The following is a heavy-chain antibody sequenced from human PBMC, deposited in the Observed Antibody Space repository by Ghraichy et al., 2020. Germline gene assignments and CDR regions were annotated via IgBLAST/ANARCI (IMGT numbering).Heavy chain of an antibody. CDR1: GFTFSSYG. CDR2: ISDDGSNR. D-gene: IGHD5-24*01. V-gene: IGHV3-30*18. Sequence: GGSLRLSCAASGFTFSSYGMPWVRQAPGKGLEWVAVISDDGSNRYYADSVKGRFTISRDNSKNTLYLQMNSLRAEDTAVYYCAKNVELATISLGYFQHWGQGTLVTVSS. CDR3: AKNVELATISLGYFQH. J-gene: IGHJ1*01.